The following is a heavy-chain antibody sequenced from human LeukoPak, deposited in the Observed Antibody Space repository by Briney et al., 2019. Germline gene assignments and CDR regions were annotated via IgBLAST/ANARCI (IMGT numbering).Heavy chain of an antibody. V-gene: IGHV3-74*01. Sequence: GGSLRLSCAASGFTFSSYWMHWVRQAPGKGLVWVSRINSDGSSTSYADSVKGRFTISRDNAKSTLYLQMNSLRAEDTAVYYCARGGWYSNYYFDYWGQGTLVTVSS. CDR2: INSDGSST. J-gene: IGHJ4*02. CDR1: GFTFSSYW. CDR3: ARGGWYSNYYFDY. D-gene: IGHD6-13*01.